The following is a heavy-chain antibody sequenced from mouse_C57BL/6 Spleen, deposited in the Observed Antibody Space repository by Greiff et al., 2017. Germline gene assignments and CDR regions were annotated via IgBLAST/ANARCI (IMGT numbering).Heavy chain of an antibody. D-gene: IGHD1-1*01. V-gene: IGHV14-3*01. CDR2: IDPANGNT. Sequence: VQLQQSVAELVRPGASVKLSCTASGFNIKNTYMHWVKQRPEQGLEWIGRIDPANGNTKYAPKFQGKAPITADPSSNTAYLPLSSLPSEDTAIYYCARDYGSSYGWYFDVWGTGTTVTVSS. CDR1: GFNIKNTY. CDR3: ARDYGSSYGWYFDV. J-gene: IGHJ1*03.